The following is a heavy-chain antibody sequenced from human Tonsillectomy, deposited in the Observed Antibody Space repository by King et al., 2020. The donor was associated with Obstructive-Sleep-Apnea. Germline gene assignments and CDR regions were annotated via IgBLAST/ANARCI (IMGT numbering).Heavy chain of an antibody. CDR2: ISGSGGNT. V-gene: IGHV3-23*04. Sequence: VQLVESGGGLVQPGGSLRLSCGASGFTFSSYAMNWVRQAPGKGLEWVSAISGSGGNTFYADSVKGRFTISRDNSKNTVLLQMNSLRAEDTAIYYCAKVGRYRRSWPHFDYWGQGTLVTVSS. CDR1: GFTFSSYA. CDR3: AKVGRYRRSWPHFDY. D-gene: IGHD6-13*01. J-gene: IGHJ4*02.